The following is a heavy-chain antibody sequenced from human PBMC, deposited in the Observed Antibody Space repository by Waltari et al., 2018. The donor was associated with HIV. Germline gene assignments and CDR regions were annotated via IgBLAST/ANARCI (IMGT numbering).Heavy chain of an antibody. D-gene: IGHD1-26*01. V-gene: IGHV1-2*02. Sequence: QVQLVQSGAEVKKPGASVKVSCKASGYTFTNYYMPWVRQAPGQPPEWMGWFTPSSGATLSAPKFQGRVTLMWDTSISTAYMELRRLKSDDTAVYFCVRGASTYYYQSTAYQIPVDSWGQGTLVTVSS. CDR2: FTPSSGAT. CDR1: GYTFTNYY. CDR3: VRGASTYYYQSTAYQIPVDS. J-gene: IGHJ4*02.